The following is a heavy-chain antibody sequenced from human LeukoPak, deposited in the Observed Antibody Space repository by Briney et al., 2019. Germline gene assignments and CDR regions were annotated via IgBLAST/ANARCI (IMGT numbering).Heavy chain of an antibody. Sequence: SETLSLTCTVSGGSFSGYYWSWIRQSAGKGLEWIGRIYYSGSTNYNPSLKSRVTMSVDTSKNQFSLKLSSVTATDTAVYYCARGDCSSNSCSFEYWGQGTLVTVPS. CDR3: ARGDCSSNSCSFEY. CDR2: IYYSGST. CDR1: GGSFSGYY. V-gene: IGHV4-4*07. J-gene: IGHJ4*02. D-gene: IGHD2-2*01.